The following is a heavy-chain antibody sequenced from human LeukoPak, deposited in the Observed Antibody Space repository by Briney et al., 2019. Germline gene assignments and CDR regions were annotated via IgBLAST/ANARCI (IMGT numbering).Heavy chain of an antibody. CDR3: AKDAQSGFDYSNSLEK. Sequence: GGSLRLSCAATGFTFNHYGMHWVRQAPGKGLEWVAVIWSDGTNKYYGDSVKGRFTISRVDSENTIYLQMNSLRPEDTGVYYCAKDAQSGFDYSNSLEKWGQGTPVTVST. J-gene: IGHJ4*02. D-gene: IGHD4-11*01. CDR1: GFTFNHYG. V-gene: IGHV3-33*06. CDR2: IWSDGTNK.